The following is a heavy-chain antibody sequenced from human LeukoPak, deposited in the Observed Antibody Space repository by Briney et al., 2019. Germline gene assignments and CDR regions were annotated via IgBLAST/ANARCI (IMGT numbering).Heavy chain of an antibody. CDR1: GFSVGSNY. V-gene: IGHV3-21*01. Sequence: PGGSLRLSCAASGFSVGSNYMSWVRQAPGKGLEWVSAISGSGGSTYYADSVKGRFTISRDNAKNSLYLQMNSLRAEDTAVYYCARDYYDSSGYWPNVFDYWGQGTLVTVSS. J-gene: IGHJ4*02. CDR3: ARDYYDSSGYWPNVFDY. CDR2: ISGSGGST. D-gene: IGHD3-22*01.